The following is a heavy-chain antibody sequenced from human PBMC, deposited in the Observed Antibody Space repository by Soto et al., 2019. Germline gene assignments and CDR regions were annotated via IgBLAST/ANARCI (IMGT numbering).Heavy chain of an antibody. V-gene: IGHV1-3*01. CDR1: GYTFTSYA. J-gene: IGHJ6*02. CDR2: INAGNGNT. D-gene: IGHD3-3*01. Sequence: ASVKVSCKASGYTFTSYAMHWVRQAPGQRLEWMGWINAGNGNTKYSQKFQGRVTITRDTSASTAYMELSSLRSEDTAVYYCARDRDFWNGPPYYYYGMDVWGQGTTVTVSS. CDR3: ARDRDFWNGPPYYYYGMDV.